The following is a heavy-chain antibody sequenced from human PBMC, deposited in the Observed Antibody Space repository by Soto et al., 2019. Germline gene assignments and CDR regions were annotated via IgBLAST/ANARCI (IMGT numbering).Heavy chain of an antibody. CDR2: INSDGSSL. J-gene: IGHJ6*02. CDR3: ARRLVDTTTHAYYYYALDV. CDR1: GFTFGNYW. D-gene: IGHD6-19*01. V-gene: IGHV3-74*01. Sequence: GGSLRPSCAASGFTFGNYWMHWVRQFPGKGLEWVASINSDGSSLIYADSVKGRFTISRDNAKNTLYLEMNSLRGEDSAVYFCARRLVDTTTHAYYYYALDVWGQGTTVTVSS.